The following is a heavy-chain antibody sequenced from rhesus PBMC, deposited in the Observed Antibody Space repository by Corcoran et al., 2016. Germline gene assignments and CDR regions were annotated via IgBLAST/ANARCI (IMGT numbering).Heavy chain of an antibody. J-gene: IGHJ4*01. Sequence: QVQLQESGPGLVKPSEPLSLTCAVSGYSISSGNAWSWKRPPTGKGLEWIGYIGGSSGSTNYNPSLKSRVTLSVDTSKNQLSRKRSSVTTADTAVYYCARVLGWVLVYWGQGVLVTVSS. CDR2: IGGSSGST. V-gene: IGHV4-127*01. CDR3: ARVLGWVLVY. CDR1: GYSISSGNA. D-gene: IGHD3-34*01.